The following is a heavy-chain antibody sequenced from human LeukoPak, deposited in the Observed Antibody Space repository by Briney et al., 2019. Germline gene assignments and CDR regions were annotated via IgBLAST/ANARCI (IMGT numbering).Heavy chain of an antibody. CDR1: GFTFSSYA. D-gene: IGHD6-13*01. CDR3: AKDPPSSWYPGWFDP. J-gene: IGHJ5*02. V-gene: IGHV3-23*01. CDR2: ISGSGGST. Sequence: GGSLRLFCGASGFTFSSYAMSWVRQAPGKGLECVSAISGSGGSTYYADSVKGRFTISRDNSKNTLYLQMNSLRAEDTAVYYCAKDPPSSWYPGWFDPWGQGTLVTVSS.